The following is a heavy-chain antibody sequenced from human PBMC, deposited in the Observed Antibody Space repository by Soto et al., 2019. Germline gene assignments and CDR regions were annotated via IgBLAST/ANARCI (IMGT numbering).Heavy chain of an antibody. CDR1: GGSISRGAYY. J-gene: IGHJ5*02. CDR2: IFYTGST. CDR3: ARAGVDGNYNWFVP. Sequence: SETLSLTCTVSGGSISRGAYYWSWIRQPPGKGLEWIGYIFYTGSTYYNPSLKSRITMSVDTSKNQFSLKLSSVTAADAAVYYCARAGVDGNYNWFVPWGQGSLVTVSS. V-gene: IGHV4-31*03. D-gene: IGHD1-1*01.